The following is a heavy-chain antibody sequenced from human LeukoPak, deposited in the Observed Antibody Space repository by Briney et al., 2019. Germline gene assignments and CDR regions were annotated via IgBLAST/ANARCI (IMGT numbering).Heavy chain of an antibody. CDR1: GYTLTELS. D-gene: IGHD3-3*01. J-gene: IGHJ3*02. CDR2: FDPEDGET. V-gene: IGHV1-24*01. Sequence: GASVKVSCKVSGYTLTELSMHWVRQAPGKGLEWMGGFDPEDGETIYAQKFQGRATMTEDTSTDTAYMELSSLRSEDTAVYYCATPQSSSGYYTGFGAFDIWGQGTMVTVSS. CDR3: ATPQSSSGYYTGFGAFDI.